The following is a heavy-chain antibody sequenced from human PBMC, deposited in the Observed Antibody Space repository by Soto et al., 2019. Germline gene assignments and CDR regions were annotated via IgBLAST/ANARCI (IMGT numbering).Heavy chain of an antibody. CDR3: ARDRLLRNYYYYGMDV. V-gene: IGHV4-31*03. J-gene: IGHJ6*02. CDR1: GGSISSGGYY. Sequence: QVQLQESDPGLVKPSQTLSLTCTVSGGSISSGGYYWSWIRQHPGKGLEWIGYIYYSGSTYYNPSIKSRVTISVDTSKNQFSLKLSSVTAADTAVYYCARDRLLRNYYYYGMDVWGQGTTVTVSS. D-gene: IGHD2-15*01. CDR2: IYYSGST.